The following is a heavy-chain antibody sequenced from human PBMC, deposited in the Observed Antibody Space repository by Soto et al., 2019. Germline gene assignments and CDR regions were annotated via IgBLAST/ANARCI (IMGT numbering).Heavy chain of an antibody. J-gene: IGHJ4*02. V-gene: IGHV3-23*04. CDR2: ISGSSGST. Sequence: VQLAESGGGVVQPGRSLRLSCAASGFTFSNYAVHWVRQAPGKGLEWVSAISGSSGSTYYADSVKGRFTISRDNSKNTLYLQMNSLRAEDTAVYYCAKRLLWFGETLGFDYWGQGTLVTVSS. CDR1: GFTFSNYA. CDR3: AKRLLWFGETLGFDY. D-gene: IGHD3-10*01.